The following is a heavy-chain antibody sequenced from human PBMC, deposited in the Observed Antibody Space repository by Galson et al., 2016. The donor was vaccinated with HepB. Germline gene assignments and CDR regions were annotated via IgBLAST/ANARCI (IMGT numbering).Heavy chain of an antibody. D-gene: IGHD6-13*01. V-gene: IGHV3-53*01. Sequence: SLRLSCAAAGFTVSNNYMSWVRQASGRGLEWVSTLYSGGSSYYADSVEGRFTVSRDNSKNTLFLQMDSLRVDDTAVYYCARHRVRAAGPFDYWGQGSLVTVSS. CDR1: GFTVSNNY. CDR2: LYSGGSS. J-gene: IGHJ4*02. CDR3: ARHRVRAAGPFDY.